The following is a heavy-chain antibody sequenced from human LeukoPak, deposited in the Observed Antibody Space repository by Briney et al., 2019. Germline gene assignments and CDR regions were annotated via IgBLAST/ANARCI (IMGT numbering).Heavy chain of an antibody. CDR2: ITNSGNSK. J-gene: IGHJ4*02. CDR3: ARGALYCSSTSCYNDY. Sequence: SGGSLRLSCAASEFTFSSYSMNWVRQAPGKGLEWVSYITNSGNSKSYADSVKGRFTISRDNTKSSLYLQMNGLRAEDTAVYYCARGALYCSSTSCYNDYWGQGTLVTVSS. CDR1: EFTFSSYS. V-gene: IGHV3-48*01. D-gene: IGHD2-2*02.